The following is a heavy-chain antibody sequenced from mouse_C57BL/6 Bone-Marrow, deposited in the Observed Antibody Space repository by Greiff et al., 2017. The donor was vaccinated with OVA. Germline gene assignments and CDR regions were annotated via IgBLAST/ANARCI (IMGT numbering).Heavy chain of an antibody. CDR2: IYPSDSEN. V-gene: IGHV1-61*01. J-gene: IGHJ1*03. CDR1: GYTFTSYW. D-gene: IGHD1-1*01. Sequence: QVQLQQPGAELVRPGSSVKLSCKASGYTFTSYWMDWVKQRPGQGLEWIGNIYPSDSENHYNQKFKDKATLTVDKSSSTAYMQLSSLTSEDSAVYYCARFYYGSSYGYFDVWGTGTTVTVSS. CDR3: ARFYYGSSYGYFDV.